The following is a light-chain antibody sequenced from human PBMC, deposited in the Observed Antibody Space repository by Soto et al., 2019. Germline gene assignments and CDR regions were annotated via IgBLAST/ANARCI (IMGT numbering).Light chain of an antibody. V-gene: IGKV3-20*01. Sequence: EIVLTQSPGTLSLSPGERATLSCRTSQSLNNNYLAWDQQKPGQPPRLLIYGASTRATGIPDRFSDSGSGTDFTLTISRLEPEDFAVYYCQQCGSPPPPFTFCQGTKLEIK. CDR1: QSLNNNY. J-gene: IGKJ2*01. CDR3: QQCGSPPPPFT. CDR2: GAS.